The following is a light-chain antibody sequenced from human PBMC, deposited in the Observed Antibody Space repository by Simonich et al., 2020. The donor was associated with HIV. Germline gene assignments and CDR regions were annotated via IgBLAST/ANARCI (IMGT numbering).Light chain of an antibody. CDR3: QQYGSSWT. V-gene: IGKV3-20*01. Sequence: EIVLTQSPATLSLSPGERATLSCRARQSVSSYLACYQHKPGQAPRLLIYGASNRATGIPERFSGSGSGTGFTLTINRLEPEDFAVYYCQQYGSSWTFGQGTKVEIK. CDR2: GAS. CDR1: QSVSSY. J-gene: IGKJ1*01.